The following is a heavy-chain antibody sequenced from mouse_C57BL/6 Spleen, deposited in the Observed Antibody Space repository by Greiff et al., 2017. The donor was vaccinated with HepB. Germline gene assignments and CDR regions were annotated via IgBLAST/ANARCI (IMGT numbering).Heavy chain of an antibody. CDR3: ARDEENDYSAYYAMDY. CDR2: ISDGGSYT. Sequence: DVMLVESGGGLVKPGGSLKLSCAASGFTFSSYAMSWVRQTPEKRLEWVATISDGGSYTYYPDNVKGRFTISRDNAKNNQYLQISHLKSEDTAMYYGARDEENDYSAYYAMDYWGQGTSVTVSS. J-gene: IGHJ4*01. CDR1: GFTFSSYA. V-gene: IGHV5-4*01. D-gene: IGHD2-12*01.